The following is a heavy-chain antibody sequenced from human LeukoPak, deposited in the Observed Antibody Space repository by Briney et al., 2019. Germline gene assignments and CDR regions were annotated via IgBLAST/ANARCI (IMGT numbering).Heavy chain of an antibody. CDR1: GYTFTSYG. CDR3: AKAEAFDI. CDR2: ISGSGGST. V-gene: IGHV3-23*01. J-gene: IGHJ3*02. Sequence: GASVKVSCKASGYTFTSYGISWVRQAPGKGLEWVSAISGSGGSTYYADSVKGRFTISRDNSKNTLYLQMNSLRAEDTAVYYCAKAEAFDIWGQGTMVTVSS.